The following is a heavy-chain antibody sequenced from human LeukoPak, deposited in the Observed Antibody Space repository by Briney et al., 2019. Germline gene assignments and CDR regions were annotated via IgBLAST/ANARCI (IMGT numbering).Heavy chain of an antibody. CDR1: GGSLSGYY. V-gene: IGHV4-34*01. CDR2: INHSGST. J-gene: IGHJ4*02. CDR3: ARGSMVRGVNY. D-gene: IGHD3-10*01. Sequence: SETLSLTCAVYGGSLSGYYWTWIRQPPGKGLEWIGEINHSGSTNYNPSPKSRVTMSVDTSKNQFSLKLSSVTAADTAVYYCARGSMVRGVNYWGQGTLVTVSS.